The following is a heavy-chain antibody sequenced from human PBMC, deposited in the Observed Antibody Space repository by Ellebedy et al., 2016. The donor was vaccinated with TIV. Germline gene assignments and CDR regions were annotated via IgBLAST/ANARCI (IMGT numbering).Heavy chain of an antibody. Sequence: SETLSLXCAVSGGSISSSNWWSWVRQPPGKGLEWIGEIYHSGSTNYNPSLKSRVTISVDTSKNQFSLKLSSVTAADTAVYYCARSQWLVRWFDPWGQGTLVTVSS. V-gene: IGHV4-4*02. CDR2: IYHSGST. D-gene: IGHD6-19*01. CDR1: GGSISSSNW. J-gene: IGHJ5*02. CDR3: ARSQWLVRWFDP.